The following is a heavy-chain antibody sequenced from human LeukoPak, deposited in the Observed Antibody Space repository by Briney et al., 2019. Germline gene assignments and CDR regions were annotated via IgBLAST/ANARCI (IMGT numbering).Heavy chain of an antibody. Sequence: GGSLRLSCAASGFTFSSYSMNWVRQAPGKGLEWVSYISSSSSTIYYADSVKGRFTISRDNAKNSLYLQMNSLRAEDTAVYYCARDLYGSGSPPDAFDIWGQGTMVTVSS. CDR2: ISSSSSTI. J-gene: IGHJ3*02. CDR3: ARDLYGSGSPPDAFDI. D-gene: IGHD3-10*01. V-gene: IGHV3-48*04. CDR1: GFTFSSYS.